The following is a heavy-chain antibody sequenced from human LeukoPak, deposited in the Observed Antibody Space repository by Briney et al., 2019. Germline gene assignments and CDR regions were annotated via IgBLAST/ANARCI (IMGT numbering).Heavy chain of an antibody. CDR1: GYTFTSYY. CDR3: TRELVDCYDSSGYSEDY. J-gene: IGHJ4*02. V-gene: IGHV1-46*01. D-gene: IGHD3-22*01. CDR2: INPRGGST. Sequence: GASVKVSCKAAGYTFTSYYMHWVRQTPGQGLEWVGIINPRGGSTSYAQKFQGRVTMTRDMSTSTDYMELSSLRSEDTAVYYCTRELVDCYDSSGYSEDYWGQGTLVTVSS.